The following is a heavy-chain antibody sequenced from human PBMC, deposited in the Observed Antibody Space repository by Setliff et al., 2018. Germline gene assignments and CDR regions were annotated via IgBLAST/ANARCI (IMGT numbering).Heavy chain of an antibody. J-gene: IGHJ4*02. D-gene: IGHD6-13*01. CDR1: GYSIRSGYY. V-gene: IGHV4-38-2*02. Sequence: SETLSLTCTVSGYSIRSGYYWGWIRQPPGKGLEWIGSIYHSGSTYYNPSLQRRVTISVDTSKNQFSLKLSSVTAADTAVYYCARLDSSSRVDYWGQGTLVTVSS. CDR2: IYHSGST. CDR3: ARLDSSSRVDY.